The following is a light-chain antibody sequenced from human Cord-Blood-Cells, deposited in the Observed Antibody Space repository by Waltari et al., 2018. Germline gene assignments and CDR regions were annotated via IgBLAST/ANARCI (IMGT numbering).Light chain of an antibody. CDR3: QQYKSYSHT. V-gene: IGKV1-5*03. CDR1: QSISSW. J-gene: IGKJ2*01. CDR2: KAS. Sequence: IQMTQSPSTLSASVGDRVTITCRASQSISSWLAWYQQKPGKAPKLLIYKASSLESGVPSSFSGSGSWTEFTLTISSLQPDDFATYYCQQYKSYSHTFGQGTKLEIK.